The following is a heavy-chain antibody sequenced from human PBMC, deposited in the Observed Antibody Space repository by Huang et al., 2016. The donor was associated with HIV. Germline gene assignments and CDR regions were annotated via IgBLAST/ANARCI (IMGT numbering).Heavy chain of an antibody. CDR3: ARERMMSWLDDHDAFDI. CDR2: INHSGST. V-gene: IGHV4-34*01. Sequence: QVQLQQWGAGLLKPSETLSLTCAVYGGSFSGYYWSWIRQSPGEGLEWIGEINHSGSTHYNPSLKSRLTISVDTSKNQFSLKLSSVTAADTAVYYCARERMMSWLDDHDAFDIWGQGTMVTVSS. J-gene: IGHJ3*02. D-gene: IGHD1-1*01. CDR1: GGSFSGYY.